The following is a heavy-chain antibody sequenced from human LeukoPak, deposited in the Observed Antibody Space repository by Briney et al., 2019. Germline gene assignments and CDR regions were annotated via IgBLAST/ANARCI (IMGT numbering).Heavy chain of an antibody. D-gene: IGHD6-19*01. CDR2: IYYSGST. Sequence: PSETLSLTCTVSGGSISSYYWSWIRQPPGKGLEWIGYIYYSGSTNYNPSLKSRVTISVDTSKNQFSLKLSSVTAADTAVYYCAGGPQWLAHAYWGQGSLVTVSS. CDR3: AGGPQWLAHAY. J-gene: IGHJ4*02. CDR1: GGSISSYY. V-gene: IGHV4-59*08.